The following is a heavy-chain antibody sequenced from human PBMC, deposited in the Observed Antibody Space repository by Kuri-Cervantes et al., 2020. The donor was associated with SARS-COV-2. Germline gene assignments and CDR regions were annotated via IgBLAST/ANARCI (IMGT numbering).Heavy chain of an antibody. Sequence: GESLKISCAGSGFTFSDAWMSWVRQTPGKGLEWIGRFKSKTAGGTTVYAAPVQGRFTISRDDSRNTLYLQMNSLKAEDTAVYYCATGSTSGWYRRDFDFWGLGTLVTVSS. CDR2: FKSKTAGGTT. J-gene: IGHJ4*02. D-gene: IGHD6-19*01. V-gene: IGHV3-15*01. CDR1: GFTFSDAW. CDR3: ATGSTSGWYRRDFDF.